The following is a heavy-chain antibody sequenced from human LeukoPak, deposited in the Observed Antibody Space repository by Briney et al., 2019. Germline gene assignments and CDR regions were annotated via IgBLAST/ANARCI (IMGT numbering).Heavy chain of an antibody. J-gene: IGHJ4*02. D-gene: IGHD6-25*01. CDR2: INPNSGGT. Sequence: ASVKVSCKASGYTFTGYYMDWVRQAHGQGLEWMGWINPNSGGTNYAQKFQGRVTMTRDTSISTAYMELSSLRSDDTAVYYCARPGYTSGWIRGDFGHWGLGTLVTVSS. V-gene: IGHV1-2*02. CDR1: GYTFTGYY. CDR3: ARPGYTSGWIRGDFGH.